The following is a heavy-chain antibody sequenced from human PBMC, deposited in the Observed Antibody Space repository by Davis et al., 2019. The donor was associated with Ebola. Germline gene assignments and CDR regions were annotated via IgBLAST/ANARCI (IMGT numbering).Heavy chain of an antibody. J-gene: IGHJ3*02. D-gene: IGHD3-10*01. CDR2: ISGSGGST. CDR3: ASATMVQGVMDAFDI. Sequence: PGGSLRLSCAASGFTFSSYAMSWVRQAPGKGLEWVSAISGSGGSTYYADSVKGRFTISRDNSKNTLYLQMNSLRAEDTAVYYCASATMVQGVMDAFDIWGQGTMVTVSS. V-gene: IGHV3-23*01. CDR1: GFTFSSYA.